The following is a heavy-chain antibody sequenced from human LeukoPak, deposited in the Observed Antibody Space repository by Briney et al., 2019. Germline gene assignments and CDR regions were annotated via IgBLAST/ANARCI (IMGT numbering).Heavy chain of an antibody. D-gene: IGHD3-10*01. CDR3: ARGRGDNWFDP. J-gene: IGHJ5*02. V-gene: IGHV3-21*01. CDR1: GFTFSSYS. CDR2: ISSSSSYI. Sequence: GGSLRLSCAASGFTFSSYSMNWVRQAPGKGLEWVSSISSSSSYIYYADSVKGRFTISRDNAKNSLYLQMNSLRAEDTAVYYCARGRGDNWFDPWGQGTLVTVSS.